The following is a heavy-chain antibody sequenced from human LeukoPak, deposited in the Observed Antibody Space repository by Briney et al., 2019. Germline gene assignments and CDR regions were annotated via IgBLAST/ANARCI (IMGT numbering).Heavy chain of an antibody. Sequence: GSSVKASCKASGGTFSSYAISWVRQAPGQGLEWMGGIIPIFGTANYAQKFQGRVTITADESTSTAYMELSSLRSEDTAVYYCARTPGYAPANWFDPWGQGTLVTVSS. CDR2: IIPIFGTA. V-gene: IGHV1-69*01. CDR3: ARTPGYAPANWFDP. J-gene: IGHJ5*02. D-gene: IGHD2-2*01. CDR1: GGTFSSYA.